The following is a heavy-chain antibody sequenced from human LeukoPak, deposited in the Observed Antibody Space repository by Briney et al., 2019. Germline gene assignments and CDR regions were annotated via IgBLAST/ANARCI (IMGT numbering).Heavy chain of an antibody. V-gene: IGHV4-31*03. Sequence: KSLETLSLTCTVSGDSIRSGGYYWSWIRQHPGKGLEWIGYIYYSGSTYYNPSLESRVIISVDTSKNQFSLKLTSVTAADTAVYYCARVQPPNWFDPWGQGTLVTVSS. CDR1: GDSIRSGGYY. CDR3: ARVQPPNWFDP. D-gene: IGHD1-1*01. J-gene: IGHJ5*02. CDR2: IYYSGST.